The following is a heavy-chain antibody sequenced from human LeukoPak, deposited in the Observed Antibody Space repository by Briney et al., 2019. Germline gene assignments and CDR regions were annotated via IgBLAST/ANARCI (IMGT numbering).Heavy chain of an antibody. Sequence: PSETLSLTCAVYGGSFSGYYWSWIRQPPGKGLEWIGYIYYSGSTNYNPSLKSRVTISVDTSKNQFSLKLSSVTAADTAVYYCARASRAVAGTRVWFDPWGQGTLVTVSS. CDR2: IYYSGST. J-gene: IGHJ5*02. CDR3: ARASRAVAGTRVWFDP. CDR1: GGSFSGYY. V-gene: IGHV4-59*01. D-gene: IGHD6-19*01.